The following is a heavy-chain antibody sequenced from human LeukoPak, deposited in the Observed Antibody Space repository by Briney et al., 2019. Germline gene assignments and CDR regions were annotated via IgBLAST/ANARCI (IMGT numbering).Heavy chain of an antibody. J-gene: IGHJ3*02. CDR2: INHSGST. CDR1: GGFFTGYY. D-gene: IGHD5-12*01. Sequence: NPSETLSLTCAVYGGFFTGYYWRWIRQPPGKGLELIGEINHSGSTKYNPSLKSRVTISVDTSTNQFFLRLTSVTAADTAVYYCACHAVRYSAYDREEDAFDIWGQGTTVTVSS. CDR3: ACHAVRYSAYDREEDAFDI. V-gene: IGHV4-34*01.